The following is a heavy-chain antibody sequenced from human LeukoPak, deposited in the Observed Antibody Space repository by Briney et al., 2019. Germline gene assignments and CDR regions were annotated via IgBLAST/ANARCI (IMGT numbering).Heavy chain of an antibody. Sequence: PSQTLSLTCAVSGGSISSGGYSWRWIRQPPGKGLEWIGYIYHSGSTYYNPSLKSRVTISVDRSKNQFPLKLSSVTAADTAVYYCARSKGIAVAGSKFDYWGQGTLVTVSS. CDR3: ARSKGIAVAGSKFDY. J-gene: IGHJ4*02. D-gene: IGHD6-19*01. CDR1: GGSISSGGYS. V-gene: IGHV4-30-2*01. CDR2: IYHSGST.